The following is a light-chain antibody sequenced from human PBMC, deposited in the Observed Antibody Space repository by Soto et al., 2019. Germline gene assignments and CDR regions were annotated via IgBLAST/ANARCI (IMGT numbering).Light chain of an antibody. CDR3: QSYDTSLSAYV. Sequence: QSVLTQPPSVSGAPGQRVTISRAGTSSSIGAGYDIHWYQQFPGTAPKLLIYGSSNRPSGVPDRFSVSKSGTSASLAITGLQAEDEADYYCQSYDTSLSAYVFGTGTKVTVL. J-gene: IGLJ1*01. V-gene: IGLV1-40*01. CDR1: SSSIGAGYD. CDR2: GSS.